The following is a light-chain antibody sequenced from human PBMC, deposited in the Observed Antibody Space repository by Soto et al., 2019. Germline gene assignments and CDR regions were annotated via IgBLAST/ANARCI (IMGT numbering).Light chain of an antibody. CDR3: QSYDTSLSASV. CDR2: DNT. CDR1: RSNIGAGYA. V-gene: IGLV1-40*01. Sequence: QSVLTQPPSVSGAPGQRVTISCTGSRSNIGAGYAVHWYQQLPGTAPKLLIYDNTNRPSGVPDRFSASESGTSASLAITGLQSEDEADYYCQSYDTSLSASVFDGGTKVTVL. J-gene: IGLJ2*01.